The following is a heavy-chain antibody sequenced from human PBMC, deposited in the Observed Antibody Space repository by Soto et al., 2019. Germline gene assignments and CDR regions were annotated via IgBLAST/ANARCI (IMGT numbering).Heavy chain of an antibody. CDR1: GFTFSSYA. J-gene: IGHJ4*02. V-gene: IGHV3-23*01. D-gene: IGHD3-22*01. Sequence: GGSLRLSCAASGFTFSSYAMSWVRQAPGKGLEWVSAISGSGGSTYYADSGKGRFTISRDNSKNTLYLQMNSLRAEDTAVYYCAKSNYDSSGYYYFDYWGQGTLVTVSS. CDR2: ISGSGGST. CDR3: AKSNYDSSGYYYFDY.